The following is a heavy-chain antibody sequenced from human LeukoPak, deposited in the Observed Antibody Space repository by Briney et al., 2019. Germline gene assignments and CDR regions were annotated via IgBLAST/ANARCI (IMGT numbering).Heavy chain of an antibody. CDR3: ARVTMVRGVSKGFDY. Sequence: ASVKVSCKASGGTFSSYAISWVRQAPGQGLEWMGWINPNSGGTNYAQKFQGRVTMTRDTSISTAYVELSRLRSDDTAVYYCARVTMVRGVSKGFDYWGQGTLVTVSS. D-gene: IGHD3-10*01. V-gene: IGHV1-2*02. CDR2: INPNSGGT. J-gene: IGHJ4*02. CDR1: GGTFSSYA.